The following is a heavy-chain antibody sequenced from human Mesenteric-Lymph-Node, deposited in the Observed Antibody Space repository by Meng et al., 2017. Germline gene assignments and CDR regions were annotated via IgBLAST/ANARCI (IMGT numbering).Heavy chain of an antibody. V-gene: IGHV1-2*02. J-gene: IGHJ3*02. D-gene: IGHD1-20*01. CDR1: GYTLTELS. CDR2: INPNSGGT. CDR3: ASITGTDAFDI. Sequence: ASVKVSCKVSGYTLTELSMHWVRQAPGQGLEWMGWINPNSGGTNYAQKFQGRVTMTRDTSISTAYMELSRLRSDDTAVYYCASITGTDAFDIWGQGTMVTVSS.